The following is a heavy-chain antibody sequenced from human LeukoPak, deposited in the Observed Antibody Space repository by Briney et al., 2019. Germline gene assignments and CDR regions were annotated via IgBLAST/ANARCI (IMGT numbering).Heavy chain of an antibody. D-gene: IGHD5-12*01. V-gene: IGHV3-7*01. J-gene: IGHJ4*02. Sequence: GGSLTLSCAASGFTFSHYWMTWVRQAPAKGRERVATMNQEASEQYYMDSVKARFTISRDNAKNSLSLQMNSLGAEDTAVYYCVRDGGVSGYDLLDYWGQRTLVTVSS. CDR1: GFTFSHYW. CDR2: MNQEASEQ. CDR3: VRDGGVSGYDLLDY.